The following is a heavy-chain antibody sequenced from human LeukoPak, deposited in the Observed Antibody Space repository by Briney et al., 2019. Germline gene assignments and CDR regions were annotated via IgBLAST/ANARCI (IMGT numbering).Heavy chain of an antibody. J-gene: IGHJ5*02. V-gene: IGHV4-4*07. Sequence: SETLSLTCTVSGGSISSYYWSWIRQPAGKGLEWIGRIYTSGSTNYNPSLKSRVTMSVDTSKNQFSLKPSSVTAADTAVYYCARVVKVVAATVAFDPWGQGTLVTVSS. D-gene: IGHD2-15*01. CDR3: ARVVKVVAATVAFDP. CDR1: GGSISSYY. CDR2: IYTSGST.